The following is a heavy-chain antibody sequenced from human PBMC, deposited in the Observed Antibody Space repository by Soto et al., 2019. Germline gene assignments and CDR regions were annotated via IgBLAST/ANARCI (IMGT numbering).Heavy chain of an antibody. CDR3: ARGYDSSGYRGPYFDY. Sequence: SETLSLTCTVSGGSISSYYWSWIQQPPGKGLEWIGYIYYTGSTNYNPSLKSRVTISVDTSKNQFSLKLSSVTAADTAVYYCARGYDSSGYRGPYFDYWGQGTLVTVSS. D-gene: IGHD3-22*01. J-gene: IGHJ4*02. CDR1: GGSISSYY. V-gene: IGHV4-59*01. CDR2: IYYTGST.